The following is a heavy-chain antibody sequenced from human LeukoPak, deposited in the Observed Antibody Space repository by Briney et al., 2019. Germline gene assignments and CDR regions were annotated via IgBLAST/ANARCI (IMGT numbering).Heavy chain of an antibody. CDR3: ARSYSSGWYVDY. Sequence: GGSLRLSCAASGFILSDHYMDWVRQAPGKGLEWVGRNRNKANSYTTEYAASVKGRFTISRDGSKNSMYLQMNSLKTEDTAVYYCARSYSSGWYVDYWGQGTLVTVSS. CDR2: NRNKANSYTT. D-gene: IGHD6-19*01. CDR1: GFILSDHY. V-gene: IGHV3-72*01. J-gene: IGHJ4*02.